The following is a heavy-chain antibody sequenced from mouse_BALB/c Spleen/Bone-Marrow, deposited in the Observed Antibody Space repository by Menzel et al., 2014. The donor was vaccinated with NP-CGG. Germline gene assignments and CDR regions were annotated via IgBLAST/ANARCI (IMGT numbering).Heavy chain of an antibody. V-gene: IGHV1-9*01. CDR3: ARDSSDYLAWFAY. D-gene: IGHD3-2*01. J-gene: IGHJ3*01. CDR2: ILPGSDST. Sequence: VQLQQSGAELMKPGASVKLSCKATGYTFSSYWIEWVEQRPGHGLEWIGEILPGSDSTNYNENFKGKAAFTADTSSNTAYMQLNSLTSEDSAVYFCARDSSDYLAWFAYWGQGTLVTVSA. CDR1: GYTFSSYW.